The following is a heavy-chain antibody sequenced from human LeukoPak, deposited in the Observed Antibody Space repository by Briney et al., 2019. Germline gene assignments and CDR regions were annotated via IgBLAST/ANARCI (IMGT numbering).Heavy chain of an antibody. CDR1: GFTFSSYA. D-gene: IGHD5-18*01. V-gene: IGHV3-30-3*01. CDR3: ARGYIYGYHY. CDR2: ISYDGSNK. J-gene: IGHJ4*02. Sequence: PGGSLRLSCAASGFTFSSYAMHWVRQAPGKGLEWVAVISYDGSNKYYADSVKGRFTISRDNSKNTLYLQMNSLRAEDTAVYYCARGYIYGYHYWGQGTLVTVSS.